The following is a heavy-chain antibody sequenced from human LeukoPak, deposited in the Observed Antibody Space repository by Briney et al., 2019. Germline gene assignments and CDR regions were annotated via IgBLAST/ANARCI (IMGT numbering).Heavy chain of an antibody. D-gene: IGHD2-2*01. CDR1: GYTFTGYY. CDR2: INPNSGGT. J-gene: IGHJ5*02. CDR3: ARVNLNCSSTSCYRNNWFDP. Sequence: GASVKASCKASGYTFTGYYMHWVRQAPGQGLEWMGWINPNSGGTNYAQKFQGRVTMTRDTSISTAYMELSRLRSDDTAVYYCARVNLNCSSTSCYRNNWFDPWGQGTLVTVSS. V-gene: IGHV1-2*02.